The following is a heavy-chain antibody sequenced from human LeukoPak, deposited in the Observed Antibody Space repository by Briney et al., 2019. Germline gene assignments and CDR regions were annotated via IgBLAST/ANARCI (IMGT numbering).Heavy chain of an antibody. V-gene: IGHV4-34*01. J-gene: IGHJ3*02. CDR3: ARASSSYSAFDI. CDR1: GGSFSGYY. D-gene: IGHD6-6*01. CDR2: INHSGST. Sequence: SETLSLTCAVYGGSFSGYYWSWIRQPPGKGLEWIGEINHSGSTNYNPSLKSRVTISVDTSKNQFSLKLSSVTAADTAVYYCARASSSYSAFDIWGQGTMVTVSS.